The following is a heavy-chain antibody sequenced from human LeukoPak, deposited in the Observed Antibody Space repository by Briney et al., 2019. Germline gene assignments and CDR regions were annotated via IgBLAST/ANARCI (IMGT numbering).Heavy chain of an antibody. Sequence: KSGGSLRLSCAASGFTFSDYSMNWVRQAPGKGLEWVSSISSRSTYIYHADSVKGRFTISRDNSKNTLYLQMNSLRAEDTAVYYCATQRFLEWLLYRGRGKDFDYWGQGTLVTVSS. CDR2: ISSRSTYI. J-gene: IGHJ4*02. D-gene: IGHD3-3*01. V-gene: IGHV3-21*04. CDR3: ATQRFLEWLLYRGRGKDFDY. CDR1: GFTFSDYS.